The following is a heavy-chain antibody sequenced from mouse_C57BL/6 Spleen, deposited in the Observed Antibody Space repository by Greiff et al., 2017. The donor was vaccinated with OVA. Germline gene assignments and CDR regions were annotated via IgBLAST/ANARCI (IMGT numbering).Heavy chain of an antibody. CDR3: TRRGYFFDY. J-gene: IGHJ2*01. V-gene: IGHV1-15*01. CDR2: IDPETGGT. CDR1: GYTFTDYE. Sequence: QVQLQQSGAELVRPGASVTLSCKASGYTFTDYEMHWVKQTPVHGLEWIGAIDPETGGTAYNQKFKGKARLTADKSSSTAYMELRSLTSEDSAVYYCTRRGYFFDYWGQGTTLTVSS.